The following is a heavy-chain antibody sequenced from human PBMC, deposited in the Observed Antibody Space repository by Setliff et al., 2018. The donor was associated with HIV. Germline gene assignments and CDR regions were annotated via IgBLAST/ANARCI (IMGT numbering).Heavy chain of an antibody. Sequence: SETLSLTCTVSGASISSSSHHWAWIRQPPGKGLEYIGNIYYTGSTHHNPSLESRVATSVDTSKNQFSLKLSSVTAADTAVYYCAKIVRWELVATSTFFYYYMDVWGKGTTVTVSS. J-gene: IGHJ6*03. D-gene: IGHD1-26*01. CDR1: GASISSSSHH. CDR2: IYYTGST. CDR3: AKIVRWELVATSTFFYYYMDV. V-gene: IGHV4-39*01.